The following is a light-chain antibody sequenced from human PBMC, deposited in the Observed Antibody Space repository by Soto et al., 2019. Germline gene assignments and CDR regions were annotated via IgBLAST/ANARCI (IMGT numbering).Light chain of an antibody. V-gene: IGKV3-11*01. CDR3: QQRSNWLT. CDR2: DAS. J-gene: IGKJ4*01. CDR1: QSVSSK. Sequence: EIVMTQSPATLSVSPGERATLSFRASQSVSSKLAWFQQKPGQAPSLLIYDASTRATGIPARFSGSGSGTDFTLTISSLEPEDFAVYYCQQRSNWLTFGGGTKVDIK.